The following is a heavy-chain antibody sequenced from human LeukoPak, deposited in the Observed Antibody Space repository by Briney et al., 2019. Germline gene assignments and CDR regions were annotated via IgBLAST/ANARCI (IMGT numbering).Heavy chain of an antibody. CDR1: GGSISSGTYY. V-gene: IGHV4-61*02. CDR2: IYSSGNT. D-gene: IGHD3-22*01. CDR3: ARDSHYSDSSGFDS. Sequence: SETLSLTCTVSGGSISSGTYYWRWIRQPAGKGLEWIGRIYSSGNTNYNPSLKSRVTISVDTSKNQFSLRLSSVTAADTAVYYCARDSHYSDSSGFDSWGQGTLVTVSS. J-gene: IGHJ4*02.